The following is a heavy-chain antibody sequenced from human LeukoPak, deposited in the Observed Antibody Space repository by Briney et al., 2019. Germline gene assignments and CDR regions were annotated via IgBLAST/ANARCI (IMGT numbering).Heavy chain of an antibody. V-gene: IGHV3-7*03. CDR2: IKQDGSEK. J-gene: IGHJ4*02. CDR1: GFTFSNYA. Sequence: PGASLRLSCAASGFTFSNYAMSWVRQAPGKGLEWVANIKQDGSEKNYVDSVKGRFTISRDNAKNSVYLQMNNVRAEDTAVYYCARDSPMGSYPLDYWGQGTLVTVSS. D-gene: IGHD3-10*01. CDR3: ARDSPMGSYPLDY.